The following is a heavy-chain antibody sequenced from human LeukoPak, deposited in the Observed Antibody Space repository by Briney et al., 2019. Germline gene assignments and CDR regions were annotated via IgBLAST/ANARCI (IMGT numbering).Heavy chain of an antibody. Sequence: SETLSLTCTVSGGSISSSSYYWGWIRQPPGKGLEWIGSIYYSGSTYYNPSLKSRVTISVDTSKNQFSLKLSSVTAADTAVYYCARAYSSSWYPPYYFDYWGQGTLVTVSS. CDR1: GGSISSSSYY. D-gene: IGHD6-13*01. V-gene: IGHV4-39*07. CDR2: IYYSGST. CDR3: ARAYSSSWYPPYYFDY. J-gene: IGHJ4*02.